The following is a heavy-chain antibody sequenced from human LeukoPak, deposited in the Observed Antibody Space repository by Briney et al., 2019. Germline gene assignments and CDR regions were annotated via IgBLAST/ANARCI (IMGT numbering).Heavy chain of an antibody. CDR1: GGSISNYY. J-gene: IGHJ4*02. CDR2: IYTSGST. V-gene: IGHV4-4*07. CDR3: ARDIGSGGVWFDY. D-gene: IGHD3-10*01. Sequence: SETLSLTCTVSGGSISNYYWSWIRQPAGEGLEWIGRIYTSGSTNYNPSLQSRVTMSVDKSKNQFSLKLSSVTAADTAVYYCARDIGSGGVWFDYWGQGTLVTVSS.